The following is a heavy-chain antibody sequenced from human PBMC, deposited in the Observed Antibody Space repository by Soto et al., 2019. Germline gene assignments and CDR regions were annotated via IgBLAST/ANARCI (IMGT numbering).Heavy chain of an antibody. D-gene: IGHD3-22*01. CDR1: GFTFSSFG. J-gene: IGHJ5*02. Sequence: GGSLRLSCRGSGFTFSSFGMHWVRQAPGKGLEWVSYISSSSTIYYADSVKGRFTISRDNAKNSLYLQMNSLRDEDTAVYYCARDYPQDYYDSSGPDNWFDPWGQGTLVTVSS. V-gene: IGHV3-48*02. CDR2: ISSSSTI. CDR3: ARDYPQDYYDSSGPDNWFDP.